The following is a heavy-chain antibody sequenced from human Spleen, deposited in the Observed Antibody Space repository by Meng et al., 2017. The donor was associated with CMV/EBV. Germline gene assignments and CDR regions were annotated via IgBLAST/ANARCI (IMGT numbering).Heavy chain of an antibody. D-gene: IGHD5-12*01. J-gene: IGHJ4*02. CDR3: ARNTYSGYDYWDY. Sequence: SETLSLTCTVSGGSISSYYWSWIQQPPGKGLEWIGYIYYSGSTIYNPSLKSRVTISIDTSKNQFSLKLSSVTAADTAVYYCARNTYSGYDYWDYWGQGTLVTVSS. CDR1: GGSISSYY. CDR2: IYYSGST. V-gene: IGHV4-59*01.